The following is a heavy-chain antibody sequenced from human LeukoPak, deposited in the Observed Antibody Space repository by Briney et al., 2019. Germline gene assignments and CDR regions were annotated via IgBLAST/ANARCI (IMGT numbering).Heavy chain of an antibody. CDR2: ISYDGPNK. V-gene: IGHV3-30*03. Sequence: GGSLRLSCAASGFTFSSYGMHWVRQAPGKGLEWVAVISYDGPNKNYADSVKGRFTISRDNSKNTLYLQMNSLRAEDTAVYYCARGLRIAVAGNIDYWGQGTLVTVSS. CDR1: GFTFSSYG. J-gene: IGHJ4*02. CDR3: ARGLRIAVAGNIDY. D-gene: IGHD6-19*01.